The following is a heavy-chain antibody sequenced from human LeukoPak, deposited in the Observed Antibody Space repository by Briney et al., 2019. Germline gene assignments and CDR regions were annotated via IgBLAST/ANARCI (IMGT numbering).Heavy chain of an antibody. V-gene: IGHV4-4*07. CDR1: GDSISTYY. J-gene: IGHJ2*01. CDR2: IYSSGNT. CDR3: ARANRDPWYFDL. D-gene: IGHD5-24*01. Sequence: SETLSLTCTVSGDSISTYYWSWIRQPAGKGLEWIGRIYSSGNTNYNPSLKSRVTMSVDTSKNQFSLKLSSVTAADTAVYSCARANRDPWYFDLWGRGTLVTVPS.